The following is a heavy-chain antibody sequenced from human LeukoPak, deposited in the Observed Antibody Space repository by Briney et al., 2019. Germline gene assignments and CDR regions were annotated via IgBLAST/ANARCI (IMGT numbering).Heavy chain of an antibody. D-gene: IGHD3-22*01. V-gene: IGHV4-59*08. CDR2: IYYSGTT. CDR3: ARGSYDSSGYLYYFDH. Sequence: SETLSLTCSVSGGSISSYYWSWIRQPPGKRLEGIGNIYYSGTTNYNPSLRSRVTISVDTSKNQFSLNLSSVTAADTAVYYCARGSYDSSGYLYYFDHWGQGTLVTVSS. CDR1: GGSISSYY. J-gene: IGHJ4*02.